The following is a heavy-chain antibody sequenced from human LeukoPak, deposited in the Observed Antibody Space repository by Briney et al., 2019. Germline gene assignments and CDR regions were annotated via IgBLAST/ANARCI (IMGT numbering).Heavy chain of an antibody. J-gene: IGHJ4*02. V-gene: IGHV3-15*07. Sequence: GGSLRLSCAASGFTFSDAWMNWVRQAPGKGREWVGRIKSKSYGGKTDYAAPVKGRFTISRDDSRNTLYLQMDSLKTEDTAVFYCTTDRDALRYWGQGTLVTVSS. D-gene: IGHD2-21*02. CDR2: IKSKSYGGKT. CDR1: GFTFSDAW. CDR3: TTDRDALRY.